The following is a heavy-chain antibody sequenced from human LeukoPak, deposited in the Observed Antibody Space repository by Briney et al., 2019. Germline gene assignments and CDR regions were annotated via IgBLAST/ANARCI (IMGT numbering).Heavy chain of an antibody. CDR2: TRDKANSYTT. CDR3: ARVTPGSGSYFDC. V-gene: IGHV3-72*01. D-gene: IGHD3-22*01. J-gene: IGHJ4*02. Sequence: HSGGSLRLSCAASGFTVSDHYMDWVRQAPGKGLEWVGRTRDKANSYTTEYAASVRGRFTISRDDSKNSLYLQMNSLKTEDTAVYYCARVTPGSGSYFDCWGQGTLVTVSS. CDR1: GFTVSDHY.